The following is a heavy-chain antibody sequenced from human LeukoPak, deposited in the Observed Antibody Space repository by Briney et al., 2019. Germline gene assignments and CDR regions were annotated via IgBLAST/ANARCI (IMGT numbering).Heavy chain of an antibody. CDR3: AKTASSRWGYFDY. V-gene: IGHV3-30*02. J-gene: IGHJ4*02. CDR2: IRNDGTIK. D-gene: IGHD6-13*01. Sequence: GGSLRLSCAASGFTFSNYRMRWVRQAPGKGLEWVAFIRNDGTIKYYADSVRGRFTISRDNSKNTVYLQMNSLRGEDTAVYYCAKTASSRWGYFDYWGQGTLVTVSS. CDR1: GFTFSNYR.